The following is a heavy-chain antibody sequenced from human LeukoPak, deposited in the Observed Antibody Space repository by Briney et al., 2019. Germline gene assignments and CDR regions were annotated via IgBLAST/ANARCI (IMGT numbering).Heavy chain of an antibody. J-gene: IGHJ5*02. CDR1: GYSISSGYY. D-gene: IGHD3-22*01. Sequence: PSETLSLICTVSGYSISSGYYWGWIRQPPGKGLEWIGSIYHSGSTYYNPSLKSRVTISVDTSKNQFSLKLSSVTAADTAVYYCARDRITMIVVVTTNWFDPWGQGTLVTVSS. CDR3: ARDRITMIVVVTTNWFDP. CDR2: IYHSGST. V-gene: IGHV4-38-2*02.